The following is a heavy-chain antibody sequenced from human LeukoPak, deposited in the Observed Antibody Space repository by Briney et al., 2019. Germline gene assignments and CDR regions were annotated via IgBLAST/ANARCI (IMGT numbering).Heavy chain of an antibody. D-gene: IGHD3-3*01. CDR1: GYSISSGYY. Sequence: TSETLSLTCAVSGYSISSGYYWGWIRQPPGKGLEWIGSIYHSGSTYYNPSLKSRVTISVDTSKNQFSLKLSSVTAADTAVYYCASNYDFWSGYYYFDYWGQGTLVTVSS. CDR3: ASNYDFWSGYYYFDY. CDR2: IYHSGST. V-gene: IGHV4-38-2*01. J-gene: IGHJ4*02.